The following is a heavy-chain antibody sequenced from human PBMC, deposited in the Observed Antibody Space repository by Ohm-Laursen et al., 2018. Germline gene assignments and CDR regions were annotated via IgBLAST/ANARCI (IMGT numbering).Heavy chain of an antibody. D-gene: IGHD5-18*01. CDR3: AKELQLWFLSAWWDY. CDR1: GFTFSSYA. V-gene: IGHV3-23*01. Sequence: SLRLSCTASGFTFSSYAMSWVRQAPGKGLEWVSAISGSGGSTYYADSVKGRFTISRDNSKNTLYLQMNSLRAEDTAVYYCAKELQLWFLSAWWDYWGQGTLVTVSS. CDR2: ISGSGGST. J-gene: IGHJ4*02.